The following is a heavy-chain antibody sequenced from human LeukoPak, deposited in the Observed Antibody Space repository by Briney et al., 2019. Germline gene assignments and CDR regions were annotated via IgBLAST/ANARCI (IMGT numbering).Heavy chain of an antibody. CDR1: GFTFSSYT. D-gene: IGHD2-21*02. Sequence: PGGSLRLSCAASGFTFSSYTMNWVRQAPGKGLEWVSAISGSGGSTYYADSVKGRFTISRDNSKNTLYLQMNSLRAEDTAVYYCAKGHLSHCGGDPCGPSWGQGTLVTVSS. J-gene: IGHJ5*02. V-gene: IGHV3-23*01. CDR2: ISGSGGST. CDR3: AKGHLSHCGGDPCGPS.